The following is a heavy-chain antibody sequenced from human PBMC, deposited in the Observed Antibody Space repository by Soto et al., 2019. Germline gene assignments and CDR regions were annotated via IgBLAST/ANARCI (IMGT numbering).Heavy chain of an antibody. CDR2: IYWDDDK. CDR1: GFSLSTSGVG. V-gene: IGHV2-5*02. CDR3: AHTSRSDPSSSSKRRLNWFDP. D-gene: IGHD6-6*01. J-gene: IGHJ5*02. Sequence: QITLKESGPPLVKPTQTLTLTCTFSGFSLSTSGVGVGWIRQPPGKALAWLALIYWDDDKRYSPSLKSRLTITKDTSKNQVVLTMTTMDPVDTATYYCAHTSRSDPSSSSKRRLNWFDPWGQGTLVTVSS.